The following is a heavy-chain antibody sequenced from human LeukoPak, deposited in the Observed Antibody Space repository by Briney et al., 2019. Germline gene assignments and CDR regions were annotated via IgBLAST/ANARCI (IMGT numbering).Heavy chain of an antibody. J-gene: IGHJ6*04. Sequence: PSETLSLTCTVSGGSISSYYWSWIRQPAGKGLEWIGRIYTSGSTNYNPSLKSRVTMSVDTSKNQFSLKLSSVTAADTAVYYCASLDYDILTGYYSTLDVWGKGTTVTVSS. CDR2: IYTSGST. D-gene: IGHD3-9*01. V-gene: IGHV4-4*07. CDR3: ASLDYDILTGYYSTLDV. CDR1: GGSISSYY.